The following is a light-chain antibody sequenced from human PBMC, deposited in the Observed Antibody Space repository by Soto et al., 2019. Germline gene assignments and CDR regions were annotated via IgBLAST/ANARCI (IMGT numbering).Light chain of an antibody. CDR2: VGT. J-gene: IGKJ1*01. CDR3: LQTLHPPT. V-gene: IGKV2-28*01. CDR1: QNLLHSNGYIY. Sequence: DIVMTQSPLSLPVTPGEPASISCRSSQNLLHSNGYIYLDWYLQMPGQSPHLLIFVGTNQDSEDANRFSSSGSGSDLTLQISRVEAEDVGIYYCLQTLHPPTFGHGTKVDIK.